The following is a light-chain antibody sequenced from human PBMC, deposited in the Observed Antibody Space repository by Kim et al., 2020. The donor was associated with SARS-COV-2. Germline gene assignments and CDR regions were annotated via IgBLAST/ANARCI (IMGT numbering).Light chain of an antibody. Sequence: EIVLTQSPGTLSLSPGERATLSCRASQSVSSSYLAWYQQRPGQSPRLLIYDASTRATGIPDRFSGSGSGTDFTLTISRLEPEDFAVYYCHQYGSSLLTFGGGTKLEI. CDR3: HQYGSSLLT. CDR1: QSVSSSY. J-gene: IGKJ4*01. V-gene: IGKV3-20*01. CDR2: DAS.